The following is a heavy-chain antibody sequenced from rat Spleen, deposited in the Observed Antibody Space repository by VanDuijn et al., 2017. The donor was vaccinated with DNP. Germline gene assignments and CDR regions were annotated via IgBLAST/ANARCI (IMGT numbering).Heavy chain of an antibody. CDR1: GFTFSDYN. CDR3: ARHPSSGGSNYFDY. J-gene: IGHJ2*01. CDR2: ILYDGSRA. D-gene: IGHD1-11*01. Sequence: EVQLVESGGGLVQPGRSLKLSCASSGFTFSDYNMAWVRQAPKKGLEWVATILYDGSRAYYRDSVKGRFTVYRDNAKNTQYLQMDSLRSEDTATYYCARHPSSGGSNYFDYWGQGVMVTVSS. V-gene: IGHV5S10*01.